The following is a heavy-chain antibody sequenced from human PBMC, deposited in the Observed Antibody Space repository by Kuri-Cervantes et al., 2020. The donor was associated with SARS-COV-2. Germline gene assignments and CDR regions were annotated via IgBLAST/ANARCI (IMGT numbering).Heavy chain of an antibody. D-gene: IGHD4-17*01. CDR1: GGSISSSSYY. Sequence: GGSLRLSCTVSGGSISSSSYYWGWIRQPPGKGLEWVSVIYSGGSTYYADSVKGRFTISRHNSKNTLYLQMNSLRAEDTAVYYCAHLGTVLYWGQGTLVTVSS. CDR3: AHLGTVLY. CDR2: IYSGGST. V-gene: IGHV3-53*04. J-gene: IGHJ4*02.